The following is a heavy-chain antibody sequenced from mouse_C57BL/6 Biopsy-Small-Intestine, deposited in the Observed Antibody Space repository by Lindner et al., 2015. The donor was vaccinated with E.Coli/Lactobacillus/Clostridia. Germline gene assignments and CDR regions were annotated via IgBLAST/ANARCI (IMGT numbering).Heavy chain of an antibody. V-gene: IGHV1S26*01. CDR2: INDYNGNT. CDR3: ARDHSDYCSGGTCYSANY. Sequence: SVKVSCKTSGYTFTNYGITWVRQAPGQGLEWMGWINDYNGNTNYAQKVQGRVTMTTDTSTSTAHMELRSLRSDDTAVYYCARDHSDYCSGGTCYSANYWGQGTLVTVSS. D-gene: IGHD1-1*02. J-gene: IGHJ4*01. CDR1: GYTFTNYG.